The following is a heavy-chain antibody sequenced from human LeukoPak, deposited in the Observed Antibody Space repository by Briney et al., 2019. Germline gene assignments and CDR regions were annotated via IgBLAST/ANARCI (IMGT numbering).Heavy chain of an antibody. CDR1: GGSISSSSYC. D-gene: IGHD5-12*01. CDR3: ARGRSEYSGYDLPDY. CDR2: IYYSGST. V-gene: IGHV4-39*01. Sequence: SETLSLTCTVSGGSISSSSYCWGWIRQPPGKGLEWIGSIYYSGSTYYNPSLKSRVTISVDTSKNQFSLKLSSVTAADTAVYYCARGRSEYSGYDLPDYWGQGTLVTVSS. J-gene: IGHJ4*02.